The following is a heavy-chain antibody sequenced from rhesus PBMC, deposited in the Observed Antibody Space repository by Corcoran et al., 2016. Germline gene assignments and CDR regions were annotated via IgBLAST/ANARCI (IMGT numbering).Heavy chain of an antibody. D-gene: IGHD1-14*01. V-gene: IGHV4-76*01. CDR3: AREWGNGNCGLES. Sequence: QVQLQESGPGVVKPSETLSLTCAVAGGSISSGYDWSWIRQPPGKGLEWIGYIYCSSGGNNYNPSLKNRVTSSKDAYKNRFSLKMRCVTAADTAVYYCAREWGNGNCGLESWGQGVVVTVSS. J-gene: IGHJ6*01. CDR2: IYCSSGGN. CDR1: GGSISSGYD.